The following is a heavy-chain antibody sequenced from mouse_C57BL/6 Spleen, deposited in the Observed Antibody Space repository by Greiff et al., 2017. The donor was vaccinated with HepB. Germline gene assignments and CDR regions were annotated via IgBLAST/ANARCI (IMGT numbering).Heavy chain of an antibody. Sequence: DVKLVESEGGLVQPGSSMKLSCTASGFTFSDYYMAWVRQVPEKGLEWVANINYDGSSTYYLDSLKSRFIISRDNAKNILYLQMSSLKSEDTATYYCARGSWDRAMDYWGQGTSVTVSS. CDR1: GFTFSDYY. J-gene: IGHJ4*01. CDR2: INYDGSST. D-gene: IGHD3-3*01. CDR3: ARGSWDRAMDY. V-gene: IGHV5-16*01.